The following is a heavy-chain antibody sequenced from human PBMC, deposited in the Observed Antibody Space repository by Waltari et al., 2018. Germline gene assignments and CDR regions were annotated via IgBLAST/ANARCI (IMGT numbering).Heavy chain of an antibody. J-gene: IGHJ6*02. D-gene: IGHD1-26*01. Sequence: EVQLLRSGGGLVQPGGSLRLSCDASGFTFSTYAMTWVRQAPGKGLEWVSVISGSGYNMEYADSVKGRFTISRDNSKNTLYLHMNSLRAEDTAVYYCARVGATREFYYYYYGMDVWGQGTTVTVSS. CDR3: ARVGATREFYYYYYGMDV. V-gene: IGHV3-23*01. CDR1: GFTFSTYA. CDR2: ISGSGYNM.